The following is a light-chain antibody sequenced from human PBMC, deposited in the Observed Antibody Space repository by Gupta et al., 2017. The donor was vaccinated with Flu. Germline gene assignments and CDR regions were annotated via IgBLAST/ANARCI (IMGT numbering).Light chain of an antibody. CDR2: KAS. V-gene: IGKV1-5*03. CDR3: QQYNSYSEGT. J-gene: IGKJ2*02. Sequence: DIQMTPSPSTLSASVGDRVSITRRASQSISGWLAWYQQKTGKAPKLLIYKASSLESGVPSRCSRSGSGTEFTLTISSLQPDDFATYYCQQYNSYSEGTFGQGTKLEIK. CDR1: QSISGW.